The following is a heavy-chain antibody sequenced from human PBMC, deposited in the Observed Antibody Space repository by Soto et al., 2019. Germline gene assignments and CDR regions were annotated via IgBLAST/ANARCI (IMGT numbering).Heavy chain of an antibody. J-gene: IGHJ4*02. CDR2: INPSGDT. CDR1: GYTFTSYD. D-gene: IGHD2-21*02. Sequence: GASVKVSCKASGYTFTSYDINWVRQAPGQGLEWMGIINPSGDTSYAQRFLGRVTMTSDTSTSTVHMELGSLTSEDTAVYYCARGGGIVVATAPYDHWGQGTLVTVSS. V-gene: IGHV1-46*03. CDR3: ARGGGIVVATAPYDH.